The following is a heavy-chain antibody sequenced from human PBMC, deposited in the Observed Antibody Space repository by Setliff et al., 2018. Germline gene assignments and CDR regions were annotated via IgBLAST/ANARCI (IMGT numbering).Heavy chain of an antibody. V-gene: IGHV3-48*04. Sequence: GGSLRLSCAASGFTFSSYSMNWVRQAPGKGLEWVSYISSSSSTIYYADSAKGRFTISRDNAKNSLYLQMNSLRAEDTAVYYCARDQFSVIWDQLLNYFDYWGQGTLVTVSS. J-gene: IGHJ4*02. CDR2: ISSSSSTI. CDR3: ARDQFSVIWDQLLNYFDY. CDR1: GFTFSSYS. D-gene: IGHD2-2*01.